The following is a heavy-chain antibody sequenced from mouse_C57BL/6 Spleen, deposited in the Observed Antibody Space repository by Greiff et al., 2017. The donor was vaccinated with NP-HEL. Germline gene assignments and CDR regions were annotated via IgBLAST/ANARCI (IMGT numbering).Heavy chain of an antibody. Sequence: VMLVESGPELVKPGASVKISCKASGYAFSSSWMNWVKQRPGKGLEWIGRIYPGDGDTNYNGKFKGKATLTADKSSSTAYMQLSSLTSEDSAVYFCARFWVTTVVATRSYAMDYWGQGTSVTVSS. J-gene: IGHJ4*01. D-gene: IGHD1-1*01. CDR3: ARFWVTTVVATRSYAMDY. CDR1: GYAFSSSW. CDR2: IYPGDGDT. V-gene: IGHV1-82*01.